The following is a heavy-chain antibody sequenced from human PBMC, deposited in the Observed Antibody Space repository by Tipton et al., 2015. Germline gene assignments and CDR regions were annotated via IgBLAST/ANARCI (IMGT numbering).Heavy chain of an antibody. V-gene: IGHV5-51*01. J-gene: IGHJ3*02. Sequence: QLVQSGGEVKKPGESLKISCKVSGYTFSNHWIGWVRQMPGKGLEWMGIIYPGDSHTRYNPSFQGQVTISADKSISTAYLHWSSLKASDTAMYCCARHVSFYYDTHGSDALDIWAQGTMVTVSS. CDR3: ARHVSFYYDTHGSDALDI. CDR1: GYTFSNHW. D-gene: IGHD3-22*01. CDR2: IYPGDSHT.